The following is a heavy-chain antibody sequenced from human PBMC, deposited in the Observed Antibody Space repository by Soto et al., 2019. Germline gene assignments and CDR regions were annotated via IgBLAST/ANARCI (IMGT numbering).Heavy chain of an antibody. V-gene: IGHV1-2*02. CDR3: ARGGGSIAARPGY. CDR2: INPNSGGT. Sequence: SVKVSCKASGYTFTGYYMHWVRQAPGQGLEWMGWINPNSGGTNYSQKFQGRVTMTRDTSISTAYMELSRLRSDDTAVYYCARGGGSIAARPGYWGQGTLVTVSS. D-gene: IGHD6-6*01. J-gene: IGHJ4*02. CDR1: GYTFTGYY.